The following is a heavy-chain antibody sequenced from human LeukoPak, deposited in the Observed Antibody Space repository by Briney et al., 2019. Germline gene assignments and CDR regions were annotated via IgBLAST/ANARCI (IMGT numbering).Heavy chain of an antibody. Sequence: GGSLRLSCAASGFTFSSYAMSWVRQAPGKGLEWVSAISGSGGSTYYADSVKGRFTISRDNSKNTLYLQMNSLRAEDTAVYYCAKDPRPVVVVAASWFDPWGQGTLVTVSS. CDR2: ISGSGGST. J-gene: IGHJ5*02. D-gene: IGHD2-15*01. CDR1: GFTFSSYA. CDR3: AKDPRPVVVVAASWFDP. V-gene: IGHV3-23*01.